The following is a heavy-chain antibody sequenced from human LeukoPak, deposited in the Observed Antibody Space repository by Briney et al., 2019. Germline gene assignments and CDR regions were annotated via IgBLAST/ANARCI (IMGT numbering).Heavy chain of an antibody. V-gene: IGHV4-39*07. D-gene: IGHD2-15*01. CDR3: AVYCSGGSCYDWFDP. CDR2: IYYSGST. CDR1: GGSISSSSYY. Sequence: PSETLSLTCTVSGGSISSSSYYWGWIRQPPGKGLEWIGSIYYSGSTYYNPSLKSRVTISVDTSKNQFSLKLSSVTAADTAVYYCAVYCSGGSCYDWFDPWGQGTLVTVSS. J-gene: IGHJ5*02.